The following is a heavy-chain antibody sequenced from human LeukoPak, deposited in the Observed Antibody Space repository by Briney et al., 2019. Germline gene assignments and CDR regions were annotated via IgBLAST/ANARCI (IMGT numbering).Heavy chain of an antibody. J-gene: IGHJ4*02. CDR2: IYHSGST. CDR1: GYSISSGYY. V-gene: IGHV4-38-2*02. Sequence: SETLSLTCTVSGYSISSGYYWGWIRQPPGKGLEWIGSIYHSGSTYYNPSLKSRVTISVDTSKNHFSLRLISVTAADTAVYYCARGGHGDFDFWGQGILVTVSS. CDR3: ARGGHGDFDF. D-gene: IGHD3-10*01.